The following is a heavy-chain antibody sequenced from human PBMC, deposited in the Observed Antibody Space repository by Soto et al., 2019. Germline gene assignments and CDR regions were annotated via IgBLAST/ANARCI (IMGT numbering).Heavy chain of an antibody. CDR1: GGSTSSGAYS. V-gene: IGHV4-30-2*01. CDR2: IYHSGST. CDR3: ARETRDIVVVVAATPYSFDP. J-gene: IGHJ5*02. D-gene: IGHD2-15*01. Sequence: SETLSLTCAGSGGSTSSGAYSWSWIRQPSGKGLEWTGYIYHSGSTNYNPSLKSRVTISVDTSKNQFSLKLSSVTAADTAVYYCARETRDIVVVVAATPYSFDPWGQGTPVTVSS.